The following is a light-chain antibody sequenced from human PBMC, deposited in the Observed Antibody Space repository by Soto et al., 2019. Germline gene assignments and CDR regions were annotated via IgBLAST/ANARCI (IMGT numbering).Light chain of an antibody. CDR1: SSDVGGFNY. V-gene: IGLV2-14*01. CDR2: DVS. CDR3: SSYTSSSTLDV. Sequence: QSALTQPASVSGSPGQPITISCTGTSSDVGGFNYVSWYQQHPGKAPNLMIYDVSNRPSGVSNRFSGSKSGNTASLTIAGLQAEDEADYYCSSYTSSSTLDVFGTGTKVTVL. J-gene: IGLJ1*01.